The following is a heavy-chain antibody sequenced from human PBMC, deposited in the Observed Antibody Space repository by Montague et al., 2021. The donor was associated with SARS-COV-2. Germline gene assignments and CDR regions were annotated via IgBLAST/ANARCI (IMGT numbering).Heavy chain of an antibody. CDR2: IFFRGTT. V-gene: IGHV4-39*07. D-gene: IGHD2-8*01. CDR1: GGSIGSTTNF. CDR3: ARDSRGGSLYPFFDS. J-gene: IGHJ4*02. Sequence: SDTLSLTCAVSGGSIGSTTNFWAWLRQPPGKEPEWIGSIFFRGTTYSNPSLKSRVTTSVDTSNNQFSLRLTSMTAADTAVYFCARDSRGGSLYPFFDSWSQGTLVTVSS.